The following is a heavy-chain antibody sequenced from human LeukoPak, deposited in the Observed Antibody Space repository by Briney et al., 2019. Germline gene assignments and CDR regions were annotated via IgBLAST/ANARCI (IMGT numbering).Heavy chain of an antibody. D-gene: IGHD6-19*01. CDR3: ARGSGGYTH. CDR1: GGSISSYY. V-gene: IGHV4-59*01. Sequence: PSETLSLTCTVSGGSISSYYWSWIRQPPGKGLEWIGYIYYSGSTNYNPSLKSRVTISVDTSKNQFSLKLSSVTAADTAVYYCARGSGGYTHWGQGTLVTVSS. CDR2: IYYSGST. J-gene: IGHJ4*02.